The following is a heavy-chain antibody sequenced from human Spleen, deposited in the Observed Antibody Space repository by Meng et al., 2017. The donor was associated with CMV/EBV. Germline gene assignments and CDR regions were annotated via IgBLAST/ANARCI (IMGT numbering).Heavy chain of an antibody. J-gene: IGHJ6*02. CDR3: AKEVGATRYYYGMDV. CDR1: GFTFSSYT. V-gene: IGHV3-30*04. CDR2: TSYDGSDK. D-gene: IGHD1-26*01. Sequence: GESLKISCAASGFTFSSYTMHWVRQTPDNGLEWVAGTSYDGSDKYYADSVKGRFTISRDNSKNTLSLQMNSLRAEDTAVYYCAKEVGATRYYYGMDVWGQGTTVTVSS.